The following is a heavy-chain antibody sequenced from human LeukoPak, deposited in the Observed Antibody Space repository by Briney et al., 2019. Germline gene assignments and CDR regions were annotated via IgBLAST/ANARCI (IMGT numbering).Heavy chain of an antibody. CDR2: ISGSGGST. CDR1: GFTFSSYA. CDR3: AKEQWFGEPIDY. Sequence: GGSLRLSCASSGFTFSSYAMRWVRQAPGKGLEWVSAISGSGGSTYYADSVKGRFTISRDNSKNTLYPQMNSLRAEDTAVYYCAKEQWFGEPIDYWGQGTLVTVSS. V-gene: IGHV3-23*01. D-gene: IGHD3-10*01. J-gene: IGHJ4*02.